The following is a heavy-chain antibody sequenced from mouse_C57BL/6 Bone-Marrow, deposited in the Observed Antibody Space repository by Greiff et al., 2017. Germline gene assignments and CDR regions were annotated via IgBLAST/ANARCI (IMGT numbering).Heavy chain of an antibody. V-gene: IGHV5-4*03. D-gene: IGHD1-1*01. J-gene: IGHJ1*03. CDR3: ARDYYGSSYRYWYFDV. CDR1: GFTFSSYA. CDR2: ISDGGSYT. Sequence: EVKVVESGGGLVKPGGSLKLSCAASGFTFSSYAMSWVRQTPEKRLEWVATISDGGSYTYYPDNVKGRFTISRDNAKNNLYLQMSHLKSEDTAMYYCARDYYGSSYRYWYFDVWGTGTTVTVSS.